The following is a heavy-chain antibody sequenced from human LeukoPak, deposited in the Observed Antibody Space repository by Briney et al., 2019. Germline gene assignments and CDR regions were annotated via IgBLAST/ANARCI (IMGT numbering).Heavy chain of an antibody. V-gene: IGHV3-23*01. CDR1: VFTLRIYA. CDR2: ISGSVGST. J-gene: IGHJ3*02. CDR3: AKDTRYCGGDCYSDHDAFDI. Sequence: GGSLRLSCAASVFTLRIYATSWGRHAPREGLEWGSAISGSVGSTYYADSVKGRFTISRDNAKNTLYLQMNSLRAEDTAVYYCAKDTRYCGGDCYSDHDAFDIWGQGTMVTVSS. D-gene: IGHD2-21*02.